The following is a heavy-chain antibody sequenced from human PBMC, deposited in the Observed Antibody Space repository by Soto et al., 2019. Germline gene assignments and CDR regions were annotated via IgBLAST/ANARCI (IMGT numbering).Heavy chain of an antibody. CDR2: ISGSGGST. CDR1: GFTFSSYA. Sequence: EVQLLESGGGLVQPGGSLRLSCAASGFTFSSYAMRWVRQAPGKGLEWVSAISGSGGSTYYADSVKGRFTISRDNSKNTVYLQMNSVRGEDTAVYYCARRGSGCDYDHWGQGTLVTVSS. V-gene: IGHV3-23*01. J-gene: IGHJ5*02. CDR3: ARRGSGCDYDH. D-gene: IGHD1-26*01.